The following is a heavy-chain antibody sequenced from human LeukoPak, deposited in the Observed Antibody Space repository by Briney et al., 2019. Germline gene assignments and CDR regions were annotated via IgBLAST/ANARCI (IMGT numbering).Heavy chain of an antibody. Sequence: PGGSLRLSCAASGFTFSSYSMNWVRQAPGKGLEWVSYISSSSSTIYYADSVKGRFTISRDNAKNSLYLQMNSLRAEDTAVYYCAGVFGVVTPEAFDIWGQGTMVTVSS. CDR1: GFTFSSYS. D-gene: IGHD3-3*01. CDR3: AGVFGVVTPEAFDI. V-gene: IGHV3-48*01. CDR2: ISSSSSTI. J-gene: IGHJ3*02.